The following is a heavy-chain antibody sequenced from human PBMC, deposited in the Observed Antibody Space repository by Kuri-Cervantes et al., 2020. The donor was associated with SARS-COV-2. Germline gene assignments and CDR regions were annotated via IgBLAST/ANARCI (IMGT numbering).Heavy chain of an antibody. J-gene: IGHJ4*02. CDR3: AKDKGSPRGWGTMIKGYFDY. CDR1: GFTFSSYW. CDR2: IKQDGSEK. D-gene: IGHD3-22*01. Sequence: GGSLRLSCAASGFTFSSYWMSWVRQAPGKGLEWVANIKQDGSEKYYVDSVKGRFTISRDNAKNSLYLQMSSLRAEDTAIYYCAKDKGSPRGWGTMIKGYFDYWGQGTLVTVSS. V-gene: IGHV3-7*03.